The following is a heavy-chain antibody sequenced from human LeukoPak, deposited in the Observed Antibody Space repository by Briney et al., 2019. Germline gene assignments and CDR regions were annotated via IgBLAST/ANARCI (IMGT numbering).Heavy chain of an antibody. CDR1: GFTFSDYY. Sequence: PGGSLRLSCAAAGFTFSDYYMSWVRQAPGKGREWVSYISSSGSTIYYADSVKGRFTISRDNAKTSLYLQMNSLRAEDTAVYYCARAPSEIGGYYPEYFRHWGQGTLVTVSS. CDR3: ARAPSEIGGYYPEYFRH. CDR2: ISSSGSTI. D-gene: IGHD3-22*01. V-gene: IGHV3-11*01. J-gene: IGHJ1*01.